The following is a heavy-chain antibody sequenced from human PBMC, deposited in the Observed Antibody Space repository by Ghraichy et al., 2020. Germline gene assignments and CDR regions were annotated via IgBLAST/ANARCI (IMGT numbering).Heavy chain of an antibody. CDR3: ARVVRDQLLWPHYGMDV. D-gene: IGHD2-2*01. J-gene: IGHJ6*02. CDR2: ISSSSSTI. Sequence: GGSLRLSCAASGFTFSSYSMNWVRQAPGKGLEWVSYISSSSSTIYYADSVKGRFTISRDNAKNSLYLQMNSLRDEDTAVYYCARVVRDQLLWPHYGMDVWGQGTTVTVSS. CDR1: GFTFSSYS. V-gene: IGHV3-48*02.